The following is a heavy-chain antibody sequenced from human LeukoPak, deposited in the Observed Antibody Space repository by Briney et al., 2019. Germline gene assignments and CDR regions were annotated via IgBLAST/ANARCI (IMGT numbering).Heavy chain of an antibody. V-gene: IGHV3-23*01. Sequence: PGGSLRLSCAASGFTFSSYAMSWVRQAPGKGLEWVSAISGSGGSTYYADSVKGRFTISRDNSKNTLYLQMNSLRAEDTAVYYCASLPMVSSWYDAFDIWGEGTMVPVSS. CDR1: GFTFSSYA. J-gene: IGHJ3*02. CDR2: ISGSGGST. CDR3: ASLPMVSSWYDAFDI. D-gene: IGHD6-13*01.